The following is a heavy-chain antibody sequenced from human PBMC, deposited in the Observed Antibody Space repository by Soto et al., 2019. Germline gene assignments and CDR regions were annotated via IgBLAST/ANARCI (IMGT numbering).Heavy chain of an antibody. D-gene: IGHD2-2*01. V-gene: IGHV4-59*01. CDR1: GGSISSYY. CDR2: IYYTGRT. Sequence: SETLSLTCAVSGGSISSYYWSWIRQPPGKGLEWIGFIYYTGRTNYNASLKSRVTISVDTSKNHFSLKLSSVTAADTAVYYCARASKGSTSCYDYWGQGTPVTVSS. CDR3: ARASKGSTSCYDY. J-gene: IGHJ4*02.